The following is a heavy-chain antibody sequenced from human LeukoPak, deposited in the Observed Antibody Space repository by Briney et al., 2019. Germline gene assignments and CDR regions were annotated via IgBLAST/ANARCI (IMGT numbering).Heavy chain of an antibody. V-gene: IGHV3-7*04. J-gene: IGHJ4*02. CDR2: IKQDGSEK. CDR1: GFTFSSYS. CDR3: ARGYGTYGY. Sequence: GGSLRLSCAASGFTFSSYSMNWVRQAPGKGLEWVANIKQDGSEKDCVDSVKGRFTISRDNAKNSLYLQMNSLRAEDTAVYYCARGYGTYGYWGQGTLVTVSS. D-gene: IGHD1-7*01.